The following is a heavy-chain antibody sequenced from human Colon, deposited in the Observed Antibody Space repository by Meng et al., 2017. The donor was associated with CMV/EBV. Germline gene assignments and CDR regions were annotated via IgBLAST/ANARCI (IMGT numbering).Heavy chain of an antibody. CDR3: ARDIPPHSSGWKHFDS. J-gene: IGHJ4*02. V-gene: IGHV1-18*01. CDR2: ISGYKGNT. CDR1: GYTFTTYG. D-gene: IGHD6-19*01. Sequence: SGYTFTTYGISWVRQAPGQGLEWMGWISGYKGNTNYAQNLQGRVTMTTDTSTSTAYMELRSLRSDDTAVYYCARDIPPHSSGWKHFDSWGQGTLVTVSS.